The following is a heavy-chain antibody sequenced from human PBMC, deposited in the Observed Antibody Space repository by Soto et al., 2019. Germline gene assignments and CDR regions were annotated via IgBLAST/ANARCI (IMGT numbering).Heavy chain of an antibody. CDR2: IDWDEDR. J-gene: IGHJ4*02. CDR1: GFSLSTSGMR. D-gene: IGHD3-22*01. V-gene: IGHV2-70*04. Sequence: SGPTLVNPTETLTLTCTFSGFSLSTSGMRVSWIRQAPGKALEWLARIDWDEDRFYSTSLKTRLTITKDTSKNQVVLTMTKMDPVDTATYYCARMRSDYDSSGLDYWGQGILVTVSS. CDR3: ARMRSDYDSSGLDY.